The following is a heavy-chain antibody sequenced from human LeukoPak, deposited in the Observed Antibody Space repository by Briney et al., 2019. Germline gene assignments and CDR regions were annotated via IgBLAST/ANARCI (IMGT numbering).Heavy chain of an antibody. CDR1: GGSFSGYY. V-gene: IGHV4-34*01. Sequence: SETLSLTCAVYGGSFSGYYWSWIRQPPGKGLEWIGEINHSGSTNYNPSLKSRVTISVDTSKNQFSLKLSSVTAADTAVYYCARGVPRLRDSSSWYMGYFDYWGQGTLVTVSS. D-gene: IGHD6-13*01. CDR2: INHSGST. J-gene: IGHJ4*02. CDR3: ARGVPRLRDSSSWYMGYFDY.